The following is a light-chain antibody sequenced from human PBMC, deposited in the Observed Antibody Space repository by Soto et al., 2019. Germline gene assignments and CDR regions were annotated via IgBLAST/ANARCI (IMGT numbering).Light chain of an antibody. J-gene: IGKJ1*01. V-gene: IGKV1-8*01. CDR1: QALRSY. Sequence: AIRMTQSPSSFSASTGDRVTITCRARQALRSYLAWSQQKPGKAPKLLIYAASTLQSGVQSRFSGSGSGTDINLSSSCLQSEDFATYYCQQYYSYPHTFGQGTKVEIK. CDR3: QQYYSYPHT. CDR2: AAS.